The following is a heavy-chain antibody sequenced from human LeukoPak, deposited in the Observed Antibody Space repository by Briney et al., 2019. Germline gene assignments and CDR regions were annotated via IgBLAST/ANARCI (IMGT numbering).Heavy chain of an antibody. D-gene: IGHD2-15*01. V-gene: IGHV3-7*01. J-gene: IGHJ6*03. CDR3: ARDRGGGHMDV. CDR1: GFTFSNNW. CDR2: IKQDGSEE. Sequence: GGSLRLSCAASGFTFSNNWMTWVRQAPGKGLEWVANIKQDGSEEYYVDSVKGRFTISRDNAKNSLYLQMNSLRAEDTAVYYCARDRGGGHMDVWGKGTTVTISS.